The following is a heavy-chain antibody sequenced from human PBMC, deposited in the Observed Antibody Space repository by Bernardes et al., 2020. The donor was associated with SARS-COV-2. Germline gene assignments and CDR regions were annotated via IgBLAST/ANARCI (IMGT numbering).Heavy chain of an antibody. V-gene: IGHV1-2*04. J-gene: IGHJ5*02. Sequence: ASVKVSCKASGYTFTGYYMHWVRQAPGQGLEWMGLINPNSCGTNYAQKFQGWVTMTRDTSISTAYMELSRLRSDDTAVYYCGREGVAGAARNWFDPWGQGTLVTVSS. CDR2: INPNSCGT. D-gene: IGHD6-19*01. CDR1: GYTFTGYY. CDR3: GREGVAGAARNWFDP.